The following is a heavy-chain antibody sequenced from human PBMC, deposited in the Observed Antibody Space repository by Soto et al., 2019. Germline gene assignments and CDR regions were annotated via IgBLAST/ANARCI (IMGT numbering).Heavy chain of an antibody. CDR2: IIPIFGTA. V-gene: IGHV1-69*12. CDR3: ALSPYCSGGSCYPGLPSPLGY. CDR1: GGTFSSYA. Sequence: QVQLVQSGAEVKKPGSSVKVSCKASGGTFSSYAISWVRQAPGQGLEWMGGIIPIFGTANYAQKFQGRVTVTADESTSTAYMELSRLISEDTAVYYCALSPYCSGGSCYPGLPSPLGYWGPGTLVTLSS. D-gene: IGHD2-15*01. J-gene: IGHJ4*02.